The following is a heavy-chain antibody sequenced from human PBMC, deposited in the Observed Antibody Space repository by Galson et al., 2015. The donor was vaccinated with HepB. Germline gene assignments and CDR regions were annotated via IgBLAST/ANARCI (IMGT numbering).Heavy chain of an antibody. J-gene: IGHJ5*01. CDR2: IKEDGSEK. CDR1: GFSFSNYY. CDR3: AKYMRMDYDFWSGFYNWFDS. D-gene: IGHD3-3*01. Sequence: SLRLSCAASGFSFSNYYMSWVRQAPGKGLEWVADIKEDGSEKYYEDSVKGRFTISRDNAKDSLFLYMNSLRAEDTAVYFCAKYMRMDYDFWSGFYNWFDSWGQGTLVTVSS. V-gene: IGHV3-7*03.